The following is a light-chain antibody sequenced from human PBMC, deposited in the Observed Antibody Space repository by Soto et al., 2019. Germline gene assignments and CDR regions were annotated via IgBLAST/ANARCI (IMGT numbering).Light chain of an antibody. CDR3: QHYNSYTEA. J-gene: IGKJ1*01. Sequence: QSAASLSSTIKTTVTITCRSSQDIRYYLGLYQQKPGKAPQLLIYGASRLQRGVSSRFSGSGSGTEFTLTISSLQPDDFATYYNQHYNSYTEAFGQGTKVDI. CDR2: GAS. CDR1: QDIRYY. V-gene: IGKV1-17*01.